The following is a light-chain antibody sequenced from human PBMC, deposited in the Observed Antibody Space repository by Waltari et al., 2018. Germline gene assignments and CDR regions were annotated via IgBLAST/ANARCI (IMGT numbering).Light chain of an antibody. V-gene: IGKV3-20*01. CDR3: QKYESLPAT. CDR2: HAS. J-gene: IGKJ1*01. Sequence: EIVLTQSPGTLSLSPGERATLSCRASQSVSMYLAWYQQKPGQAPRPLIYHASSRATGIPDRFSGSGSGKDFSLTISRLETEDFAMYYCQKYESLPATFGQGTKVEIK. CDR1: QSVSMY.